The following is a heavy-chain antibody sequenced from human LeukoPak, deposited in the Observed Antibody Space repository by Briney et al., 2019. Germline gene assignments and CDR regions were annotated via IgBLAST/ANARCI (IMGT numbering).Heavy chain of an antibody. CDR2: IYDSGST. Sequence: SETLSLTGTVSGGSIRSSYYYWGWIRQPPGKGLEWIGSIYDSGSTYYNPSLKSRVTISVDTSKNQFSLKLSSVTAADTAVYYCARGIPYCSGGSCYSDYWGQGTLVTVSS. D-gene: IGHD2-15*01. J-gene: IGHJ4*02. V-gene: IGHV4-39*07. CDR3: ARGIPYCSGGSCYSDY. CDR1: GGSIRSSYYY.